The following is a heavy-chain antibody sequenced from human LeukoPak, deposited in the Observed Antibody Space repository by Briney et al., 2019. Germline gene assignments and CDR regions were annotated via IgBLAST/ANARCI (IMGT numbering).Heavy chain of an antibody. J-gene: IGHJ4*02. D-gene: IGHD6-19*01. CDR2: ISGSAGST. V-gene: IGHV3-23*01. Sequence: PGGSLRLSCAASGFTFSSYAMTWVRQAPGKGLEWVSTISGSAGSTYYADSVKGRFTISRDNSKDTLYLQMNSLRAEETAVYYCAKVDDCGWPSHSHFDNWGQGTLVTVSS. CDR3: AKVDDCGWPSHSHFDN. CDR1: GFTFSSYA.